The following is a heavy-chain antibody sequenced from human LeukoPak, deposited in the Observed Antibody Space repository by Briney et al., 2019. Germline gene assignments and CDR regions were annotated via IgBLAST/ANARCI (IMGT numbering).Heavy chain of an antibody. J-gene: IGHJ4*02. CDR3: ARVNGDFWSGYGLDY. CDR1: GFTFSSYG. CDR2: IWYDGSNK. V-gene: IGHV3-33*01. D-gene: IGHD3-3*01. Sequence: GRSLRLSCAASGFTFSSYGMHWVRQAPGKGLEWVADIWYDGSNKYYADSVKGRFTISRDNSKNTLYLQMNSLRAEDTAVYYCARVNGDFWSGYGLDYWGQGTLVTVSS.